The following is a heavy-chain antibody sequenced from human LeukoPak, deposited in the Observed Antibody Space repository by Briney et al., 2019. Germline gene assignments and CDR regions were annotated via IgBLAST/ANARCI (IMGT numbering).Heavy chain of an antibody. CDR2: VNLQGST. Sequence: SGTLSLTCGVSGGSITNTNYWTWVRQPPGKGLEWIGEVNLQGSTNYNPSLMGRVAISVDTSENHISLQLTSVTAADTAVYYCARAGSEWLGLFDYWGQGTLVTVPP. V-gene: IGHV4-4*02. CDR3: ARAGSEWLGLFDY. D-gene: IGHD6-19*01. J-gene: IGHJ4*02. CDR1: GGSITNTNY.